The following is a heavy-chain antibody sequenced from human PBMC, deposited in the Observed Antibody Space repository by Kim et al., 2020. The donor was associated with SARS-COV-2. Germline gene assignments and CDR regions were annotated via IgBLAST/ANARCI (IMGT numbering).Heavy chain of an antibody. V-gene: IGHV3-66*01. CDR2: IYSGGST. CDR1: GFTVSSNY. CDR3: SRAAYCGGDCYSHAFDI. D-gene: IGHD2-21*02. Sequence: GGSLRLSCAASGFTVSSNYMSWVRQAPGKGLEWVSVIYSGGSTYYADSVKGRFTISRDNSKNTLYLQMNSLRAEDTAVYYCSRAAYCGGDCYSHAFDIWGQGTMVTVSS. J-gene: IGHJ3*02.